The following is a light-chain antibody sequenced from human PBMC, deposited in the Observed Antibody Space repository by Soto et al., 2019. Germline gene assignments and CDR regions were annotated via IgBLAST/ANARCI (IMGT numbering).Light chain of an antibody. V-gene: IGKV1-5*01. CDR3: QQYNSYRT. Sequence: IRMTQSPSSLSASTGDRVTITCRASQGISIWLAWYQQKPGKAPKLLIYDASILESGVPSRFSGSGSGTEFTLTISSLQPDDFATYYCQQYNSYRTFGQGTKVDI. J-gene: IGKJ1*01. CDR1: QGISIW. CDR2: DAS.